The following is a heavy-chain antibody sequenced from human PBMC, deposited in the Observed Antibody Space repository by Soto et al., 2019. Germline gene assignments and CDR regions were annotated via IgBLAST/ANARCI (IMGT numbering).Heavy chain of an antibody. CDR2: TSYDGSNK. CDR1: GFTFRSYV. D-gene: IGHD3-16*01. J-gene: IGHJ1*01. CDR3: ARWGTTGGLDV. V-gene: IGHV3-33*05. Sequence: QVQLVESGGGVVQPGTSLRVSCVGSGFTFRSYVIHWVRQAPGKGLEWVALTSYDGSNKYYGASVRGRFTISRDNSRNKVDLQMDSLRLEDTALYYFARWGTTGGLDVWGQGTLVSVSS.